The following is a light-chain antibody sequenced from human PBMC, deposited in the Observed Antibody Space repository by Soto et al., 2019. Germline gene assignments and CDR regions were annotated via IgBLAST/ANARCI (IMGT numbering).Light chain of an antibody. CDR1: QSVLYSSNNKNY. CDR2: WAS. Sequence: DIVMTQSPDSLAVSLGESATINCKSSQSVLYSSNNKNYLAWYQQKPGQPPKLLIYWASTRESGVPDRFSGSGSGTDFTLTIRSLQAEDGAVYYCQQYYSTPITFGGGTKVEIK. J-gene: IGKJ4*01. CDR3: QQYYSTPIT. V-gene: IGKV4-1*01.